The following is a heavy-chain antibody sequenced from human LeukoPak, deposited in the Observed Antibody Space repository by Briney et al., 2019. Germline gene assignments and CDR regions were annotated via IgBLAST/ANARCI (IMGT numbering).Heavy chain of an antibody. CDR1: GGTFSSYA. J-gene: IGHJ6*02. Sequence: ASVKVSCKASGGTFSSYAISWVRQAPGQELEWMGGIIPIFGTANYAQKFQGRVTITADESTSTAYMELSSLRSEDTAVYYCARVARYYYYGMDVWGQGTTVTVSS. CDR2: IIPIFGTA. V-gene: IGHV1-69*01. CDR3: ARVARYYYYGMDV. D-gene: IGHD5-12*01.